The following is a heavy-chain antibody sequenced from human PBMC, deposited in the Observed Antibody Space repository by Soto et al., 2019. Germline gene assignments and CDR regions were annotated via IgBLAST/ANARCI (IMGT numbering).Heavy chain of an antibody. CDR2: IIPIFGTA. V-gene: IGHV1-69*13. D-gene: IGHD1-26*01. CDR3: ARALPLYIVGIMMYFVD. J-gene: IGHJ4*02. CDR1: GGTFSSYA. Sequence: ASVKVSCKASGGTFSSYAISWVRQAPGQGLEWMGGIIPIFGTANYAQKFQGRVTITADESTSTAYMELSSLRSEDTAVYYCARALPLYIVGIMMYFVDWGPGTLVNVAS.